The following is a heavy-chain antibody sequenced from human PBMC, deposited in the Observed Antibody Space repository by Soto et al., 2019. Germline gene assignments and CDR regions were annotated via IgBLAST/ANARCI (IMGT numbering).Heavy chain of an antibody. CDR3: ARANDYGDYEGGADAFDI. Sequence: QVQLVQSGAEVKKPGSSVKVSCKASGGTFSSYAISWVRQAPGQGLEWMGGIIPIFGTANYAQKFQGRVTITAEESTSTAYMGRRSLRSEDTAVYYRARANDYGDYEGGADAFDIWGQGTMVTVSS. D-gene: IGHD4-17*01. J-gene: IGHJ3*02. V-gene: IGHV1-69*01. CDR2: IIPIFGTA. CDR1: GGTFSSYA.